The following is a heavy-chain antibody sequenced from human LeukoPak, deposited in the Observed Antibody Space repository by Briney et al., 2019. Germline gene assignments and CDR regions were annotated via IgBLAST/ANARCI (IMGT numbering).Heavy chain of an antibody. D-gene: IGHD5-24*01. CDR3: ARDRLEMASDAFDI. V-gene: IGHV4-61*02. J-gene: IGHJ3*02. Sequence: SETLSLTCTVSGGSISSGSYYWSWSRQPAGKGLEWIGRIYTSGSTNYNPSLKSRVTISVDTSKNQFSLKLSSVTAADTAVYYCARDRLEMASDAFDIWGQGTMVTVSS. CDR1: GGSISSGSYY. CDR2: IYTSGST.